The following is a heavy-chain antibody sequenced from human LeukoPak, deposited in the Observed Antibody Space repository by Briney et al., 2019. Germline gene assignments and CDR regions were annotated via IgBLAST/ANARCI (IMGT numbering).Heavy chain of an antibody. CDR1: GGSFSGYY. V-gene: IGHV4-34*01. CDR2: INHSGST. D-gene: IGHD3-22*01. Sequence: PSETLSLACAVYGGSFSGYYWSWIRQPPGKGLEWIGEINHSGSTNYNPSLKSRVTISVDTSKNQFSLKLSSVTAADTAVYYCARLRPEHYYDSSGYDYYYGMDVWGQGTTVTVSS. CDR3: ARLRPEHYYDSSGYDYYYGMDV. J-gene: IGHJ6*02.